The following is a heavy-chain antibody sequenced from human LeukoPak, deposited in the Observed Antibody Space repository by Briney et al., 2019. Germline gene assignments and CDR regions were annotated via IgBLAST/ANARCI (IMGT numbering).Heavy chain of an antibody. Sequence: GGSLRLSCAASGYSVSDKPMTWVRQAAGKGLEWVSVIYSDGSTHYSESVRGRFYISRDNSKNTLYLQMNSLGAEDTAVYYCAARLGANRGPYDYWGQGTLVTVSS. CDR3: AARLGANRGPYDY. D-gene: IGHD1/OR15-1a*01. V-gene: IGHV3-66*01. CDR2: IYSDGST. J-gene: IGHJ4*02. CDR1: GYSVSDKP.